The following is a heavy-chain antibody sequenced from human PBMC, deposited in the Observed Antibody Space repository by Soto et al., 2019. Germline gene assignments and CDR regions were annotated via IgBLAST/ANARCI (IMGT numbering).Heavy chain of an antibody. Sequence: SETLSLTCGVSGDTISTGGYSWAWIRQPPGKALEWIGHTYHSGNPYYNPSLKSRITMSVDTSKNQFYLKLSSVTAADTAVYYCARAGDSSGPVALGYWGQGTLSSVS. CDR2: TYHSGNP. D-gene: IGHD6-19*01. CDR3: ARAGDSSGPVALGY. CDR1: GDTISTGGYS. J-gene: IGHJ4*02. V-gene: IGHV4-30-2*01.